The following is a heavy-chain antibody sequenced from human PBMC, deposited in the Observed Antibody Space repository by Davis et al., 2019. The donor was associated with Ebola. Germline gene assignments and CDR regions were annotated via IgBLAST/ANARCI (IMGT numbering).Heavy chain of an antibody. CDR3: ARAVNYYYYDMDV. V-gene: IGHV3-21*01. J-gene: IGHJ6*04. Sequence: GESLKISCAASGFTFSSYSMNWVRQAPGKGLEWVSSISSSSSYIYYADSVKGRFTISRDSAKNSLYLQMNSLRAEDTAVYYCARAVNYYYYDMDVWGKGTTVTVSS. D-gene: IGHD4-17*01. CDR2: ISSSSSYI. CDR1: GFTFSSYS.